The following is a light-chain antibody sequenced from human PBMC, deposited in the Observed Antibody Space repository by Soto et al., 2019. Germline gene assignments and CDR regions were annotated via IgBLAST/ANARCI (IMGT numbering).Light chain of an antibody. CDR3: QQRGKWPST. J-gene: IGKJ2*02. CDR2: DAY. Sequence: EIVMTQSPATLAGSPGETVTLSCRASQSLSGNLAWYQQKVGQAPRLLIYDAYTRATGVGGRFTGSGSATDFSLTITSLEPEDFAVYYCQQRGKWPSTFGPGTKVDIK. V-gene: IGKV3-11*01. CDR1: QSLSGN.